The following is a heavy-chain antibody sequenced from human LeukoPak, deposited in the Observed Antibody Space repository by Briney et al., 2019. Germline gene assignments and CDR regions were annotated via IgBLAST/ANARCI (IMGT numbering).Heavy chain of an antibody. D-gene: IGHD5-24*01. J-gene: IGHJ3*02. V-gene: IGHV4-59*01. CDR1: GGSISSYY. CDR3: AGPMAYAFDI. Sequence: SETLFLTCTVSGGSISSYYWSWIRQPPGKGLEWIGYIYYSGSTNYNPSLKSRVTISVDTSKNQFSLKLSSVTAADTAVYYCAGPMAYAFDIWGQGTMVTVSS. CDR2: IYYSGST.